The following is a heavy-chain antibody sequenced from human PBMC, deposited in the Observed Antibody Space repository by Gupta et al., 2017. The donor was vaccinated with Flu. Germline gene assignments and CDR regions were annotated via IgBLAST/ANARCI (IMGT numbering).Heavy chain of an antibody. CDR2: ISWNSGSI. CDR3: AKDRRGRYYYYGMDV. V-gene: IGHV3-9*01. CDR1: GFTFDDYA. J-gene: IGHJ6*02. Sequence: EVQLVESGGGLVQPGRSLRLSCAASGFTFDDYAMHWVRQAPGKGLEWVSGISWNSGSIGYADSVKGRFTISRDNAKNSLYLQMNSLRAEDTALYYCAKDRRGRYYYYGMDVWGQGTTVTVSS. D-gene: IGHD3-10*01.